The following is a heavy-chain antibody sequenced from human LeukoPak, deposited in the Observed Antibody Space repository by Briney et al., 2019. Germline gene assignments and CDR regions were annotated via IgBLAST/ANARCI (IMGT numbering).Heavy chain of an antibody. J-gene: IGHJ4*02. D-gene: IGHD7-27*01. Sequence: GASVKVSCKAPGYTFTGYYMHWVRQAPGQGLEWMGRINPNSGGTNYAQKFQGRVTMTRDTSISTAYMELSRLRSDDTAVYYCARDPSRLGTFDYWGQGTLVTVSS. CDR2: INPNSGGT. CDR3: ARDPSRLGTFDY. CDR1: GYTFTGYY. V-gene: IGHV1-2*06.